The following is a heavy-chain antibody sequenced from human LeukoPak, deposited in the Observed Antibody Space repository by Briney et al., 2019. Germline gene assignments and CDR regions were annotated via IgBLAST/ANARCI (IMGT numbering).Heavy chain of an antibody. Sequence: PGGSLRLSCAASGFTFSSYAMSWVRQAPGKGLEWVSVLSNGGGDAYYADSVKGRFTISRDNSKNTLYLQMNSLRAEDTAVYYCAKKIYYMDVWGKGTTVTVSS. CDR2: LSNGGGDA. CDR3: AKKIYYMDV. V-gene: IGHV3-23*01. CDR1: GFTFSSYA. J-gene: IGHJ6*03.